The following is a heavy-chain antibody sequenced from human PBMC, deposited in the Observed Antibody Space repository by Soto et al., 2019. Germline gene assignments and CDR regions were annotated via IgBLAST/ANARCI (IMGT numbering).Heavy chain of an antibody. Sequence: ASVKVSCKASGYTFTSYGISWVRQAPGQGLEWMGWINAYNGNTKYAQKLQGRATMTTDTSTSTAYMELRSLRSDDTAVYYCAREDRDREAGRIPAAIDGMDVWGQGTKVTVSS. D-gene: IGHD2-2*01. CDR2: INAYNGNT. CDR3: AREDRDREAGRIPAAIDGMDV. J-gene: IGHJ6*02. CDR1: GYTFTSYG. V-gene: IGHV1-18*01.